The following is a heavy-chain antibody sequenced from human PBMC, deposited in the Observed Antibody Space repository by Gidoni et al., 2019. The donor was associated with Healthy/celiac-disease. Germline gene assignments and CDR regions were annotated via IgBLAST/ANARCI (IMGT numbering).Heavy chain of an antibody. Sequence: QVQLVQSGAELTKPGASVKVSCKASGYTFTSYYMHWVRQAPGQGLEWMGIINPSGGSTSYAQKFQGRVTMTRDTSTSTVYMELSSLGSEDTAVYYCASTLGGYSPFDYWGQGTLVTVSS. CDR3: ASTLGGYSPFDY. J-gene: IGHJ4*02. V-gene: IGHV1-46*01. CDR1: GYTFTSYY. D-gene: IGHD5-18*01. CDR2: INPSGGST.